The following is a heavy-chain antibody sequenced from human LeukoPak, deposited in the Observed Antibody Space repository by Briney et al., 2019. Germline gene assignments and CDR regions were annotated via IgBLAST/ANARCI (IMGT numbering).Heavy chain of an antibody. CDR3: ASIAAAGTFYYYYGMDA. Sequence: PSETLSLTCAVYGGSFSGYYWSWIRQPPGKGLEWIGEINHSGSTNYNPSLKSRVTISVDTSKNQFSLKLSSVTAADTAVYYCASIAAAGTFYYYYGMDAWGQGTTVTVSS. J-gene: IGHJ6*02. D-gene: IGHD6-13*01. V-gene: IGHV4-34*01. CDR1: GGSFSGYY. CDR2: INHSGST.